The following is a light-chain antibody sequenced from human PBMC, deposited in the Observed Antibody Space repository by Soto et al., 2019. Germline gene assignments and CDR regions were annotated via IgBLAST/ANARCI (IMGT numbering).Light chain of an antibody. J-gene: IGLJ3*02. CDR3: SSYTTSGTPV. CDR2: EVS. V-gene: IGLV2-14*01. Sequence: QSALTQPASVSGSPGQSITISCTGTSSDVGGYNYLSWYQQHPGKATRVMIYEVSNRPSGVSNRFSDSKSGNTASLTISGLQAEDEADYFCSSYTTSGTPVFGGGTKVTVL. CDR1: SSDVGGYNY.